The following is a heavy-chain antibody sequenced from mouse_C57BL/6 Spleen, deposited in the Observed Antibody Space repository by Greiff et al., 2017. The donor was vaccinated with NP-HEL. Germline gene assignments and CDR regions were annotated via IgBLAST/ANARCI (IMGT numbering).Heavy chain of an antibody. CDR1: GYTFTDYN. J-gene: IGHJ1*03. CDR2: INPNNGGT. D-gene: IGHD4-1*01. V-gene: IGHV1-22*01. CDR3: ARGEAGTGYFDV. Sequence: VQLKQSGPELVKPGASVKMSCKASGYTFTDYNMHWVKQSHGKSLEWIGYINPNNGGTSYNQKFKGKATLTVNKSSSTAYMELRSLTSEDSAVYYCARGEAGTGYFDVWGTGTTVTVSS.